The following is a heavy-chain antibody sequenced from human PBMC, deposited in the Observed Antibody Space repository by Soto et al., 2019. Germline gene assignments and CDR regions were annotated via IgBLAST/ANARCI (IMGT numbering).Heavy chain of an antibody. V-gene: IGHV1-69*13. D-gene: IGHD6-19*01. CDR3: ARAVAGFHAFDI. Sequence: SVKVSCKASGGTFSSYAISWVRQAPGQGLEWMGGIIPIFGTANYAQKFQGRVTITADESTSTAYMELSSLRSEDTAVYYCARAVAGFHAFDIWGQGTMVTVPS. CDR1: GGTFSSYA. J-gene: IGHJ3*02. CDR2: IIPIFGTA.